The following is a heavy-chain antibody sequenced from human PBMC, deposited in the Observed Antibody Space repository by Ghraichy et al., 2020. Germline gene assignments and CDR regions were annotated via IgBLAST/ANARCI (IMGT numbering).Heavy chain of an antibody. D-gene: IGHD6-19*01. Sequence: SVKVSCKASGGTFSSYAISWVRQAPGQGLEWMGGIIPIFGTANYAQKFQGRVTITADESTSTAYMELSSLRSEDTAVYYCARGAGREGAVAPLFDYWGQGTLVTVSS. V-gene: IGHV1-69*13. CDR2: IIPIFGTA. J-gene: IGHJ4*02. CDR1: GGTFSSYA. CDR3: ARGAGREGAVAPLFDY.